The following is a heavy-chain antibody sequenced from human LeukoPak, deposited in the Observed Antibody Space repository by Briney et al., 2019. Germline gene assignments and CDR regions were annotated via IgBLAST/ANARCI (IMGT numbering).Heavy chain of an antibody. V-gene: IGHV4-34*01. CDR3: ARRRRIAAAGPHNWFDP. Sequence: SETLSLTCAVYGGSFSGYYWSWIRQPPGKGLEWIGEINHSGSTNYNPSLKSRVTISVDTSKNQFSLKLSSVTAADTAVYYCARRRRIAAAGPHNWFDPWGQGTLVTVSS. CDR1: GGSFSGYY. D-gene: IGHD6-13*01. J-gene: IGHJ5*02. CDR2: INHSGST.